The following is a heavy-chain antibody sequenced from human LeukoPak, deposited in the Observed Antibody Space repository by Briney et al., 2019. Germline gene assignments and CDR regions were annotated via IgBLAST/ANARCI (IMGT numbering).Heavy chain of an antibody. J-gene: IGHJ4*02. CDR1: GYSISSGYY. CDR2: IYHSGST. CDR3: ARVIDGYKHYFDY. D-gene: IGHD5-24*01. Sequence: SETLSLTWTVSGYSISSGYYWGWIRQPPGKGLEWIGSIYHSGSTYYNPSLKSRVTISVDTSKNQFSLKLSSVTAADTAVYYCARVIDGYKHYFDYWGQGTLVTVSS. V-gene: IGHV4-38-2*02.